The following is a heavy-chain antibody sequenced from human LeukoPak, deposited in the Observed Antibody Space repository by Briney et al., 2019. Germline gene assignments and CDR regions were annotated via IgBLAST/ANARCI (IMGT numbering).Heavy chain of an antibody. V-gene: IGHV1-58*02. CDR3: AAESRQGIHQGRGY. CDR1: GFTFTSSA. CDR2: IVVVGGNT. Sequence: SVKVSCKASGFTFTSSAMQWVRQARGQRLEWIGWIVVVGGNTNYAQKFQERVTITRDMSTSTAYMELSSLRSEDTAVYYCAAESRQGIHQGRGYWGQGTLVTVSS. J-gene: IGHJ4*02. D-gene: IGHD5-18*01.